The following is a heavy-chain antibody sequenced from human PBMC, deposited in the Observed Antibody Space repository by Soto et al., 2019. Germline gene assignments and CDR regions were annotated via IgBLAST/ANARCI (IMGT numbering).Heavy chain of an antibody. J-gene: IGHJ6*02. CDR3: ARPYDSSDYYGGGMDV. Sequence: QVQLVQSGAEVKKPGSSVKVSCKASGGTFNNNAISWVRQAPGQGLEWMGGIIPILGTANYAQKFRGRVTIIADESTSTGYMDLSSLRSEDTAVYYCARPYDSSDYYGGGMDVWGQGTTVTVSS. D-gene: IGHD3-22*01. CDR2: IIPILGTA. CDR1: GGTFNNNA. V-gene: IGHV1-69*01.